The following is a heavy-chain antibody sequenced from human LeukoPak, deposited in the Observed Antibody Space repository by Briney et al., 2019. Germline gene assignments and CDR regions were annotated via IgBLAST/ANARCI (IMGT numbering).Heavy chain of an antibody. J-gene: IGHJ6*03. D-gene: IGHD1-7*01. Sequence: TETLSLTCAVYGGSFSNYYWSWIRQPPGRGLGWIGEINDSGRTNYNPSLMSRVTVSVDTSKNQFSLRLTSVTATDTAVYYCARRWNYGRNYYIDVWGNGATVSVSS. CDR3: ARRWNYGRNYYIDV. V-gene: IGHV4-34*01. CDR1: GGSFSNYY. CDR2: INDSGRT.